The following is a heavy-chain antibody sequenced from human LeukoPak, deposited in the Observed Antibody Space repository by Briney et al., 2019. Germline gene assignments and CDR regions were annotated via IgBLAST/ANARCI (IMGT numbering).Heavy chain of an antibody. J-gene: IGHJ3*02. D-gene: IGHD6-13*01. CDR2: ISWNSGSI. Sequence: PGGSLRVSCAASGFTFDDYAMHWVRQAPGNGLEWVSGISWNSGSIGYADSVKGRFTISRDNAKNSLYLQMNSLRAEDTALYYCAKDMVEGSSWTSDAFDIWGQGTMVTVSS. CDR3: AKDMVEGSSWTSDAFDI. V-gene: IGHV3-9*01. CDR1: GFTFDDYA.